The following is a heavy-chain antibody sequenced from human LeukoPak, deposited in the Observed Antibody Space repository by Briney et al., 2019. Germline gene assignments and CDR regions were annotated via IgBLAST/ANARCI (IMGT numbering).Heavy chain of an antibody. Sequence: GGSLGLSCAASGFSFSRYYMSWVRQTPGKALEWISYIPTSGISVHYADSVRGRFTASRDDAKNSLHLQMDSLRVEDTAVYYCTRAVGLGPGAHFDQWGQGALVIVSS. V-gene: IGHV3-11*01. CDR2: IPTSGISV. J-gene: IGHJ4*02. D-gene: IGHD1-26*01. CDR3: TRAVGLGPGAHFDQ. CDR1: GFSFSRYY.